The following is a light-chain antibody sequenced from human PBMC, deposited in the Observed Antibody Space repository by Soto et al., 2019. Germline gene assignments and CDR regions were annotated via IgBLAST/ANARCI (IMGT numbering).Light chain of an antibody. CDR2: GNS. Sequence: QSVLTQPPSVSGAAGRRVTISCTGGSSNIGAGYDVHWYQQLPGTAPKLLIYGNSNRPSGVPDRFSGSKSGTSASLAITGLQAEDEADDYCQSYDSSLSGNVVFGGGTKLTVL. J-gene: IGLJ2*01. V-gene: IGLV1-40*01. CDR1: SSNIGAGYD. CDR3: QSYDSSLSGNVV.